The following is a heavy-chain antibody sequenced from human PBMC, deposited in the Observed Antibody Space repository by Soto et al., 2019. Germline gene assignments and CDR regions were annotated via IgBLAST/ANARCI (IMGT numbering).Heavy chain of an antibody. Sequence: GGSLRLSCAASGFTFSSYAMSWVRQAPGRGLEWVSAISGSGGSTYYADSVKGRFTISRDNSKNTLYLQMNSLRAEDTAVYYCARSVYGDGWFDPWGQGTLVTVSS. CDR1: GFTFSSYA. J-gene: IGHJ5*02. V-gene: IGHV3-23*01. CDR2: ISGSGGST. D-gene: IGHD4-17*01. CDR3: ARSVYGDGWFDP.